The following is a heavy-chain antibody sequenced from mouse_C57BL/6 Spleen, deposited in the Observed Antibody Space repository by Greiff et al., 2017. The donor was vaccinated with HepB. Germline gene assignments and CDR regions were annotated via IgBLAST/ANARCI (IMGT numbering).Heavy chain of an antibody. Sequence: QVQLKQSGAELARPGASVKLSCKASGYTFTSYGISWVKQRTGQGLEWIGEIYPRSGNTYYNEKFKGKATLTADKSSSTAYMELRSLTSEDSAVYFCASGGYDYAFGYWGQGTLVTVSA. J-gene: IGHJ3*01. CDR3: ASGGYDYAFGY. CDR2: IYPRSGNT. D-gene: IGHD2-4*01. V-gene: IGHV1-81*01. CDR1: GYTFTSYG.